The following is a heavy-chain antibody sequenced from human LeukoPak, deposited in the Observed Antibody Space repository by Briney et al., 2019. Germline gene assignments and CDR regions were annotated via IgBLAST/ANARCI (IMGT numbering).Heavy chain of an antibody. CDR1: GFTFSSYS. V-gene: IGHV3-7*05. J-gene: IGHJ4*02. CDR3: GRWAEGFDF. CDR2: INKDGSEK. Sequence: GGSLRLSCAASGFTFSSYSMNWVRQAPGQGLEWVANINKDGSEKNYVSSVKGRFTISRDNAKNSLTLQMNSLRAEDTAVYFCGRWAEGFDFWGQGTLVTVSS. D-gene: IGHD1-14*01.